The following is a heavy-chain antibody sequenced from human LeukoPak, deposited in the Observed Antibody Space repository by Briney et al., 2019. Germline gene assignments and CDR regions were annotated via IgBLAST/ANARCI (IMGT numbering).Heavy chain of an antibody. CDR2: FSYSGST. D-gene: IGHD5-18*01. V-gene: IGHV4-59*08. CDR1: GGPISNYY. CDR3: ARHPYTAMAHFDY. J-gene: IGHJ4*02. Sequence: ASETLSLICTVSGGPISNYYWSWIRQPPGKGLEWIGYFSYSGSTNSNPPLKSRVTISVDTSKNQFSLRLNSVTAADTAVYYCARHPYTAMAHFDYWGQGTLVIVSS.